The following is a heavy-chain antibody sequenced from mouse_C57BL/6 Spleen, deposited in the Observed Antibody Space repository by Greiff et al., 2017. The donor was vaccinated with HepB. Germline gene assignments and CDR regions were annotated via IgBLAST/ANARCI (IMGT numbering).Heavy chain of an antibody. CDR2: IYPGDGDT. CDR3: ALVTTVVKGFAY. CDR1: GYAFSSSW. Sequence: VQLQQSGPELVKPGASVKISCKASGYAFSSSWMNWVKQRPGKGLEWIGRIYPGDGDTNYNGKFKGKATLTADKSSSTAYMQLSSLTSEDSAVYFCALVTTVVKGFAYWGQGTLVTVSA. J-gene: IGHJ3*01. V-gene: IGHV1-82*01. D-gene: IGHD1-1*01.